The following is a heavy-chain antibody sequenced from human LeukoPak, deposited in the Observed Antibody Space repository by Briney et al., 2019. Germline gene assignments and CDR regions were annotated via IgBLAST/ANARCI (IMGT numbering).Heavy chain of an antibody. CDR1: GFTFSNAW. Sequence: GGSLRLSCAASGFTFSNAWMSWVRQAPGKGLEWVSVFYSGGGTYYADSVKGRFTISRDNSKNTLYLQMNSLRAEDTAVYYCARGYSSGWYGGYWGQGTLVTVSS. J-gene: IGHJ4*02. V-gene: IGHV3-53*01. CDR3: ARGYSSGWYGGY. CDR2: FYSGGGT. D-gene: IGHD6-19*01.